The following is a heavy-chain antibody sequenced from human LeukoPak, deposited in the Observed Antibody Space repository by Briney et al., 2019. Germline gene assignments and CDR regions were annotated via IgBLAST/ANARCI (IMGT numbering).Heavy chain of an antibody. J-gene: IGHJ6*03. CDR1: GGSISSSSYY. V-gene: IGHV4-39*07. Sequence: SETLSLTCTVSGGSISSSSYYWGWIRQPPGKGLEWIAYIFYNGNTKYNPSLWSRVMISIDTSRNQVFLNLNSVTAADTAVYYCARGGYYYLDVWGKGTTVTVSS. CDR2: IFYNGNT. CDR3: ARGGYYYLDV.